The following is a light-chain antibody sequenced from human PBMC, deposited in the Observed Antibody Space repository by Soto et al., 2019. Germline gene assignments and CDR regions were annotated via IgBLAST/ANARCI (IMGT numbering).Light chain of an antibody. CDR3: QQYGSSRRLT. Sequence: EIVLTQSPGTLSLSPGERATLSCRASQSVSSNYLAWYQQKPGQAPRLLIYGASSRATGIPDRFSGSESGTDFTLTISRLEPEDFAVYYCQQYGSSRRLTFGGGTKVEIK. CDR2: GAS. CDR1: QSVSSNY. J-gene: IGKJ4*01. V-gene: IGKV3-20*01.